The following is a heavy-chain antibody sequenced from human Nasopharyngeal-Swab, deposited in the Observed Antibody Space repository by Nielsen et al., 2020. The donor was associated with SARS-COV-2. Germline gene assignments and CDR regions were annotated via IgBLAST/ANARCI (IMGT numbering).Heavy chain of an antibody. V-gene: IGHV3-23*01. J-gene: IGHJ4*02. CDR2: ISGSGGST. D-gene: IGHD6-13*01. CDR3: AKDIAKHFDY. Sequence: GGSLRLSCAASGFTFSFYEMNWVRQAPGKGLGWVSAISGSGGSTYYADSVKGRFTISRDNSKNTLYLQMNSLRAEDTAVYYCAKDIAKHFDYWGQGTLVTVSS. CDR1: GFTFSFYE.